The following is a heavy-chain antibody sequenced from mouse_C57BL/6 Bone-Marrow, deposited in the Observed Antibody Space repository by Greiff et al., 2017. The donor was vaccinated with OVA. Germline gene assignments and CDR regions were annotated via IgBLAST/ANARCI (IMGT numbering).Heavy chain of an antibody. V-gene: IGHV1-39*01. CDR2: ITPNYGTT. J-gene: IGHJ3*01. Sequence: VQLQQSGPELVKPGASVKISCKASGYSFPDYNMNWGKQSHGKSPEWIGVITPNYGTTSYNQKFKGKAKLTVDQSSSTAYSQLNSLTSEDSAVYCCAGGSSSWFAYWGQGTLVTVSA. D-gene: IGHD1-1*01. CDR1: GYSFPDYN. CDR3: AGGSSSWFAY.